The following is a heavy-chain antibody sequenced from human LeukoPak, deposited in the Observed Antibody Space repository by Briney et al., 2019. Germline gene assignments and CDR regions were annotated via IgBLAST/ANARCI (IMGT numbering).Heavy chain of an antibody. Sequence: GGSLRLSCAASGFTVSSNYMSWVRQAPGKGLEWVSVIYSGGSTYYADSVKGRFTISRDNSKNTLYLQMNSLRAEDTAVYYCTRAGTRGSYYANYFDYWGQGTLVTVSS. CDR1: GFTVSSNY. D-gene: IGHD1-26*01. CDR2: IYSGGST. V-gene: IGHV3-53*01. CDR3: TRAGTRGSYYANYFDY. J-gene: IGHJ4*02.